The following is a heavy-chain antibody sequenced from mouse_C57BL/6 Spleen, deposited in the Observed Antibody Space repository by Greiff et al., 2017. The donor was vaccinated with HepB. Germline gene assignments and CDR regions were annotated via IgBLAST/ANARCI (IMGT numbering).Heavy chain of an antibody. CDR2: IYPGDGDT. D-gene: IGHD2-4*01. Sequence: QVQLKQSGAELVKPGASVKISCKASGYAFSSYWMNWVKQRPGKGLEWIGQIYPGDGDTNYNGKFKGKATLTADKSSSTAYMQLSSLTSEDSAVYFCARGYDYDPPFAYWGQGTLVTVSA. V-gene: IGHV1-80*01. CDR1: GYAFSSYW. J-gene: IGHJ3*01. CDR3: ARGYDYDPPFAY.